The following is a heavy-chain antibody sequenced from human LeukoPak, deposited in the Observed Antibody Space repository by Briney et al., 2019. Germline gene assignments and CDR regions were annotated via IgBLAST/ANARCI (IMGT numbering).Heavy chain of an antibody. V-gene: IGHV1-69*04. D-gene: IGHD2-21*02. CDR2: IIPIFGIA. Sequence: ASVKVSCKASGGTFSSYAISWARQAPGQGLEWMGRIIPIFGIANYAQKFQGRVTITADKSTSTAYMELSSLRSEDTAVYYCARERDIVVVTATGNWFDPWGQGTLVTVSS. CDR3: ARERDIVVVTATGNWFDP. J-gene: IGHJ5*02. CDR1: GGTFSSYA.